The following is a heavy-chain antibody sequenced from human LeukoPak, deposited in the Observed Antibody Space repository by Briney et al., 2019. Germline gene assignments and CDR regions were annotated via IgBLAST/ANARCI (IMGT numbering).Heavy chain of an antibody. CDR1: GYTFTGYY. CDR3: ARVESYYDFWSGPLDY. J-gene: IGHJ4*02. D-gene: IGHD3-3*01. CDR2: INPNSGGT. V-gene: IGHV1-2*02. Sequence: ASVKVSCKASGYTFTGYYMHWVRQAPGQGLEWMGWINPNSGGTNYAQKFQGRVTMTRDTSISTAYRELSRLRSDDTAVYYCARVESYYDFWSGPLDYWGQGTLVTVSS.